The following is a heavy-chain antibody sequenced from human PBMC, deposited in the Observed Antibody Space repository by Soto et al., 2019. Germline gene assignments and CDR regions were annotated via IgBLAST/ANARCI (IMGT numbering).Heavy chain of an antibody. J-gene: IGHJ6*02. CDR3: ARAGEDYYYYYGMDV. V-gene: IGHV4-31*03. CDR2: IYYSGST. Sequence: SETLSLTCTVSGGSIGSGGYYWSWIRQHPGKGLEWIGYIYYSGSTYYNPSLKSRVTISVDTSKNQFSLKLSSVTAADTAVYYCARAGEDYYYYYGMDVWGQGTTVTVS. CDR1: GGSIGSGGYY. D-gene: IGHD4-17*01.